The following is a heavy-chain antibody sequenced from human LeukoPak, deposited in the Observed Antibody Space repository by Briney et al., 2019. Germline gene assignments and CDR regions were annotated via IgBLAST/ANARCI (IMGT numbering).Heavy chain of an antibody. Sequence: KPSETLSLTCTVSGYSISSGYYWGWIRQPPGKGLEWIGSIYHSGSTYYNPSLKSRVTISVDTSKNQFSLKLSSLTAADTAVYYCARVGEVVVITGSAFDIWGQGTMVTVSS. J-gene: IGHJ3*02. CDR2: IYHSGST. CDR1: GYSISSGYY. V-gene: IGHV4-38-2*02. D-gene: IGHD3-22*01. CDR3: ARVGEVVVITGSAFDI.